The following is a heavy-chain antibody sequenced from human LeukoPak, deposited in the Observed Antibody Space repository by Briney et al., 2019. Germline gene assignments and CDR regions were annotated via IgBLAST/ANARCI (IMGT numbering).Heavy chain of an antibody. CDR3: ARVPMTTAPYFDY. D-gene: IGHD4-17*01. CDR1: GGSISSSSYY. V-gene: IGHV4-61*01. Sequence: SETLSLTCTVSGGSISSSSYYWSWIRQPPGKGLEWIGYIYYSGSTNYNPSLKSRVTISVDTSKNQFSLKLSSVTAADTAVYYCARVPMTTAPYFDYWGQGTLVTVSS. J-gene: IGHJ4*02. CDR2: IYYSGST.